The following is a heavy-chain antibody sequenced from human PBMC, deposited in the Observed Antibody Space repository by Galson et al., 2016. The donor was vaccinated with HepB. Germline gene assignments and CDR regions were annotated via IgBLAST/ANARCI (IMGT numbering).Heavy chain of an antibody. CDR3: ARDWEPIGTPGNFFDF. D-gene: IGHD1-26*01. CDR2: INTYNGDT. CDR1: GYIFTDYG. V-gene: IGHV1-18*01. J-gene: IGHJ4*02. Sequence: SVKVSCKASGYIFTDYGFAWVRQAPGQGPEWMGWINTYNGDTKYAQNLQDRLTITAATSTSTVYMELRSLKFDDTAMYFCARDWEPIGTPGNFFDFWGPGTLVTVSS.